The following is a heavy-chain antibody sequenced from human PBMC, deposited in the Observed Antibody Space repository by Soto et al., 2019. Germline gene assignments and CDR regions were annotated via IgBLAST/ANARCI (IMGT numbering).Heavy chain of an antibody. D-gene: IGHD3-3*01. CDR2: IYCSGGT. Sequence: QLQLQESGPGLVKPSETLSLTCTVSGGSISTTSCYYWGWIRQPPGKGLEWIGSIYCSGGTYYNPSLKRRVAISIDSSRSQFSLKLTSVTAADTAVYYCARHSSRTFGEVLNQFDSWGQGALVTVSP. J-gene: IGHJ4*02. CDR1: GGSISTTSCYY. CDR3: ARHSSRTFGEVLNQFDS. V-gene: IGHV4-39*01.